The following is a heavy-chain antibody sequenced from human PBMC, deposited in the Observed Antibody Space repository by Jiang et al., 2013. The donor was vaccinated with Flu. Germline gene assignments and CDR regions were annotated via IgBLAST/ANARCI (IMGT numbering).Heavy chain of an antibody. Sequence: GAEVKKPGEPLRISCKGSGYSFTSYWISWVRQMPGKGLEWMGRIDPSDSYTNYSPSFQGHVTISADKSISAAYLQWSSLKASDTAMYYCARRGAGGWTFDYWGQGTLVTVSS. CDR1: GYSFTSYW. D-gene: IGHD3/OR15-3a*01. J-gene: IGHJ4*02. CDR3: ARRGAGGWTFDY. CDR2: IDPSDSYT. V-gene: IGHV5-10-1*01.